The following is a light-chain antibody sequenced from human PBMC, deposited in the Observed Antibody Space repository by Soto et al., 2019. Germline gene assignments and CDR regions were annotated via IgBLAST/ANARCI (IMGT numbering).Light chain of an antibody. Sequence: EIVLTHSPGTLSLSPGERATLSCRASQSVSSNYLAWYQQKPGQAPRLLIYGASNRATGIPARFSGSGSGTDFTLTISSLEPEDFAVYYCQQRSNWPTTFGQGTKVDIK. CDR1: QSVSSNY. CDR2: GAS. J-gene: IGKJ1*01. CDR3: QQRSNWPTT. V-gene: IGKV3-11*01.